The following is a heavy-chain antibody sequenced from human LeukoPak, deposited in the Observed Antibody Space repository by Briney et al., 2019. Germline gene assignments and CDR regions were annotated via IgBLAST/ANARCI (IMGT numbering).Heavy chain of an antibody. Sequence: SETLSLSCTVSGDSITSDYWSWIRQPPGKGLEWIGFINNRGTTSYNPTLTSRVTISRDMSKNQFALKLSSVSAADTAVYYCARYRDGDRDISLDIWGQGTLVTVSS. V-gene: IGHV4-59*08. CDR1: GDSITSDY. CDR3: ARYRDGDRDISLDI. D-gene: IGHD4-17*01. J-gene: IGHJ4*02. CDR2: INNRGTT.